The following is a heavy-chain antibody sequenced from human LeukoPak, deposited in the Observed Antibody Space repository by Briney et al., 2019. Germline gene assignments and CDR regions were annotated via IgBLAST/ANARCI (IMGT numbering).Heavy chain of an antibody. J-gene: IGHJ6*02. CDR1: GFTFSSYW. CDR3: ANSLAYYYGMDV. D-gene: IGHD6-6*01. V-gene: IGHV3-7*01. Sequence: GGSLRLSCAASGFTFSSYWMSWVRQAPGKGLEWVANIKQDGSEKYYVDSVKGRLPISRDNAKNSLYLQMNSLRDEDTAVYYCANSLAYYYGMDVWGQGATVTVSS. CDR2: IKQDGSEK.